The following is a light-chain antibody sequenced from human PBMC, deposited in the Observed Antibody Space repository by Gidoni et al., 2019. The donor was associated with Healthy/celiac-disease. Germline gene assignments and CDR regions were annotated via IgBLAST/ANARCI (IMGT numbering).Light chain of an antibody. CDR1: QSVSSY. CDR3: QQRSNWALT. Sequence: DIVLTQSPATLSLSQGDRATLSCRASQSVSSYLAWYQQKPGQAPRLLIYDASNLATGIPARFSGSGSGTDFTLTISSLEPEDFAVYYCQQRSNWALTFGGGTKVEIK. J-gene: IGKJ4*01. V-gene: IGKV3-11*01. CDR2: DAS.